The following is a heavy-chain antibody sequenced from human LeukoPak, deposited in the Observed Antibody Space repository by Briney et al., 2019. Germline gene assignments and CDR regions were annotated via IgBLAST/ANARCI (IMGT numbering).Heavy chain of an antibody. CDR1: GFTFNNYW. CDR3: ARDLAD. CDR2: INGDGSYT. V-gene: IGHV3-74*01. Sequence: GGSLRLSCAASGFTFNNYWMHWVRQAPGKGLVWVSRINGDGSYTNYADSVKGRFTISRDNAKNTLYLQMNSLRAEDTAVYYCARDLADWGQGTLVTVSS. J-gene: IGHJ4*02. D-gene: IGHD6-19*01.